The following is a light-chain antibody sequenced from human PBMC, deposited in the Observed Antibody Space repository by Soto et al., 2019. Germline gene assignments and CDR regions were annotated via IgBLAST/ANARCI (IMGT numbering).Light chain of an antibody. Sequence: DIQMTQSPSSLSASVGDRVTITCRASQSISSYLNWYQQKPGKAPKLLIYAASSLQSGVPSRFSGSGSGTDFTLTISSLQPDDFATYYCQQYNDYSTWTFGPGTKVDIK. CDR3: QQYNDYSTWT. J-gene: IGKJ1*01. V-gene: IGKV1-39*01. CDR2: AAS. CDR1: QSISSY.